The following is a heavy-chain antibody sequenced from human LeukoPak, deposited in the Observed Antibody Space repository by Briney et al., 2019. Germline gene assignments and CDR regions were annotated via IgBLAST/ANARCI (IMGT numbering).Heavy chain of an antibody. J-gene: IGHJ4*02. V-gene: IGHV3-30*02. CDR1: GFTFSTYG. CDR3: ATPSYDYGDYPSNY. Sequence: GGSLRLSCAASGFTFSTYGMHWVRQAPGKGLEWVAFIRYDGSKKYYADSVKGRFTISRDNSKNTLYLQMNSLRAEDTAVYYCATPSYDYGDYPSNYWGQGTLVTVSS. D-gene: IGHD4-17*01. CDR2: IRYDGSKK.